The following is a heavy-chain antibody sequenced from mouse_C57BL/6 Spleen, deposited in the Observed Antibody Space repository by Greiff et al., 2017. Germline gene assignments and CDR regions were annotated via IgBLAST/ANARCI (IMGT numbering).Heavy chain of an antibody. CDR3: ARQLTGIDY. CDR1: GFTFSSYA. CDR2: ISDGGSYT. V-gene: IGHV5-4*03. D-gene: IGHD4-1*01. J-gene: IGHJ2*01. Sequence: EVKLMESGGGLVKPGGSLKLSCAASGFTFSSYAMSWVRQTPEKRLEWVATISDGGSYTYYPDNVKGRFTISRDNAKNNLYLQMSHLKSEDTAMYYCARQLTGIDYWGQGTTLTVSS.